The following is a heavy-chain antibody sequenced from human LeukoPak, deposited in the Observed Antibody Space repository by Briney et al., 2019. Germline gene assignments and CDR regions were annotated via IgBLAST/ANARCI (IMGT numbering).Heavy chain of an antibody. V-gene: IGHV3-48*01. CDR1: GFTFSSYS. CDR3: AGSSGSYPEDWFDP. D-gene: IGHD1-26*01. Sequence: HGGSLRLSCAASGFTFSSYSMNRVRQAPGKGLEWVSYISSSSSTIYYADSVKGRFTISRDNAKNSLYLQMNSLRAEDTAVYYCAGSSGSYPEDWFDPWGQGTLVTVSS. CDR2: ISSSSSTI. J-gene: IGHJ5*02.